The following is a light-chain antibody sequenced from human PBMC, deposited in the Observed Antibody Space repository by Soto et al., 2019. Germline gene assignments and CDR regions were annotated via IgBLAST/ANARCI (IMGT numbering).Light chain of an antibody. CDR2: GAS. CDR1: QSVSSSY. V-gene: IGKV3-20*01. Sequence: IVLTQSPGTRSLSPGERATLSCRASQSVSSSYLAWYEQKPGQAPRLLIYGASSSATGIPDRFSGSGSGTDFTLTISRLEPADFAVYYCQQYGSSPLYTFGQGTKLEIK. CDR3: QQYGSSPLYT. J-gene: IGKJ2*01.